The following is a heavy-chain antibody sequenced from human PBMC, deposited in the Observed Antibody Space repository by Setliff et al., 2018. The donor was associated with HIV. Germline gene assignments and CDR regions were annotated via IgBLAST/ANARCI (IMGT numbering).Heavy chain of an antibody. CDR2: INPIDGDT. J-gene: IGHJ4*02. D-gene: IGHD1-26*01. V-gene: IGHV1-2*02. Sequence: ASVKVSCKSSGYTFTGYYMHWVRQAPGQGLEWVGWINPIDGDTKYAQKFQGRLTMTRDRSIRTAYMELTRLTYDDTAVYYCARDIVGATTYRSLRGQGTLVTVSS. CDR1: GYTFTGYY. CDR3: ARDIVGATTYRSL.